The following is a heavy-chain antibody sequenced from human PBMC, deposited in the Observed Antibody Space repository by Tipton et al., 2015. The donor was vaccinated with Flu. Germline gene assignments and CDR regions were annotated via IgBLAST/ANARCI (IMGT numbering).Heavy chain of an antibody. J-gene: IGHJ3*02. Sequence: GSLRLSCAASGFTFSSYDMHWVRQATGKGLEWVSAIGTAGDTYYPGSVKGRFTISRENAKNSLYLQMNSLRAGDTAVYYCARASGWSHAFDIWGQGTMVTVSS. D-gene: IGHD6-19*01. CDR3: ARASGWSHAFDI. CDR1: GFTFSSYD. CDR2: IGTAGDT. V-gene: IGHV3-13*01.